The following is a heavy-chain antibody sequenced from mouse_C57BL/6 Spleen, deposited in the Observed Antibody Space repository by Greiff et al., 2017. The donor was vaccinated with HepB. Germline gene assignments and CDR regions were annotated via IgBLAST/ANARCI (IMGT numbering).Heavy chain of an antibody. Sequence: DVQLQESGPGLVKPSQSLSLTCSVTGYSITSGYYWNWIRQFPGNKLEWMGYISYDGSNNYNPSLKNRISITRDTSKNQFFLKLNSVTTEDTATYYCARDLCRYYFDYWGQGTTLTVSS. V-gene: IGHV3-6*01. D-gene: IGHD6-1*01. CDR3: ARDLCRYYFDY. J-gene: IGHJ2*01. CDR2: ISYDGSN. CDR1: GYSITSGYY.